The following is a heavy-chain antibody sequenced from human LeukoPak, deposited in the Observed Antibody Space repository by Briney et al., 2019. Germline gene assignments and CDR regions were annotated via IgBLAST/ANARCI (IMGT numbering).Heavy chain of an antibody. V-gene: IGHV3-23*01. CDR3: AKNSSPWYYFDY. CDR1: GFTFSSYA. CDR2: ISGSGGST. J-gene: IGHJ4*02. D-gene: IGHD6-6*01. Sequence: PGGSLRLSCAASGFTFSSYAMSWVRQAPGKGQEWVSAISGSGGSTYYADSVKGRFTISRDNSKNTLYLQMNSLRAEDTAVYYCAKNSSPWYYFDYWGQGTLVTVSS.